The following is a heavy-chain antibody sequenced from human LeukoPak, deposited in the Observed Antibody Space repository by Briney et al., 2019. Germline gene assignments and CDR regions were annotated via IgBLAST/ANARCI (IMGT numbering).Heavy chain of an antibody. CDR2: IYYSGST. J-gene: IGHJ4*02. CDR1: GGSISSYY. Sequence: PSETLSLTCTVSGGSISSYYWGWIRQPPGKGLEWIGSIYYSGSTYYNPSLKSRVTISVDTSKNQFSLKLSSVTAADTAVYYCARAVNDYGDYFFDYWGQGTLVTVSS. CDR3: ARAVNDYGDYFFDY. D-gene: IGHD4-17*01. V-gene: IGHV4-39*07.